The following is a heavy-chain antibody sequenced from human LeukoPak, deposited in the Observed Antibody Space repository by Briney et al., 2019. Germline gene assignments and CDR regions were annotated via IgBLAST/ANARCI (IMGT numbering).Heavy chain of an antibody. CDR2: IYHSGST. D-gene: IGHD2-21*02. Sequence: PSQTPSLTCAVSGGSISSGGYSWSWIRQPPGKGLEWIGYIYHSGSTYYNPSLKSRVTISVDRSKNQFSLKLSSVTAADTAVYYCARASSYCGGDCLYYFDYWGQGTLVTVSS. CDR1: GGSISSGGYS. J-gene: IGHJ4*02. V-gene: IGHV4-30-2*01. CDR3: ARASSYCGGDCLYYFDY.